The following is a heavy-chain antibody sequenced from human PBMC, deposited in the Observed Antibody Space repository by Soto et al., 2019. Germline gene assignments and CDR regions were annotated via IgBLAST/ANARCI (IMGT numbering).Heavy chain of an antibody. J-gene: IGHJ6*01. V-gene: IGHV3-33*01. Sequence: QVQLVESGGGVVQPGRSLRLSCAASGFTFSNSAMHWVRQAPGRGLEWVAGLWYDGSNKFYADSVKGRFTISRDNSKNTLYLQMNSLRAEDTAIYQCARSLVPGAIRQYNGMDVW. CDR3: ARSLVPGAIRQYNGMDV. D-gene: IGHD2-2*02. CDR1: GFTFSNSA. CDR2: LWYDGSNK.